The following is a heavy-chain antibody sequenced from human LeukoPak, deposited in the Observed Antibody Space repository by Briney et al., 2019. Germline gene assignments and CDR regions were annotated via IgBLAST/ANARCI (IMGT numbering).Heavy chain of an antibody. CDR2: ISYDGSNK. D-gene: IGHD3-3*01. CDR1: GFTFSSYA. Sequence: GGSLRLSCAASGFTFSSYAMHWVRQAPGKGLEWVAVISYDGSNKYYADSVKGRFTISRDNSKNTLYLQMNSLRAEDTAVYYCARDHLLRFLEWPDGYYYGMDVWGQGTTVTVS. CDR3: ARDHLLRFLEWPDGYYYGMDV. J-gene: IGHJ6*02. V-gene: IGHV3-30-3*01.